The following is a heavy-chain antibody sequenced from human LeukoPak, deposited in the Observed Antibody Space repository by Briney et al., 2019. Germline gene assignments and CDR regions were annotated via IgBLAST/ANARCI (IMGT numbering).Heavy chain of an antibody. Sequence: GGSLRLSCAASGFTFDDYAMHWVRQAPGKGLEWVSGISWNSGSIGYADSVKGRFTISRDNAKNSPYLQMNSLRAEDTALYYCAKDFNDYGGGGYWGQGTLVTVSS. J-gene: IGHJ4*02. CDR2: ISWNSGSI. D-gene: IGHD4-23*01. CDR1: GFTFDDYA. CDR3: AKDFNDYGGGGY. V-gene: IGHV3-9*01.